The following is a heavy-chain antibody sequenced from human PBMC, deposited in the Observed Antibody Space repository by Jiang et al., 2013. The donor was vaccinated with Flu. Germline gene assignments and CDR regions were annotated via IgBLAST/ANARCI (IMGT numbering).Heavy chain of an antibody. J-gene: IGHJ4*02. CDR2: ISYDGSNK. V-gene: IGHV3-30*18. CDR1: GFTFSSYG. D-gene: IGHD3-10*01. CDR3: AKASAHGVMVRGVPDY. Sequence: VQLLESGGGVVQPGRSLRLSCAASGFTFSSYGMHWVRQAPGKGLEWVAVISYDGSNKYYADSVKGRFTISRDNSKNTLYLQMNSLRAEDTAVYYCAKASAHGVMVRGVPDYWGQGTLVTVSS.